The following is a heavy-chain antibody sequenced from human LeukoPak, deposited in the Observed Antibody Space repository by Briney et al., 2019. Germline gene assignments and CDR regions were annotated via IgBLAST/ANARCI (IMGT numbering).Heavy chain of an antibody. CDR1: GFPFDDKA. CDR3: VKDIGSGSYRYGGYFDY. J-gene: IGHJ4*02. CDR2: ISRNSDST. V-gene: IGHV3-9*03. Sequence: GRSLRLSCAASGFPFDDKAMHWVRQAQGKGLEWVAGISRNSDSTVYADSVKGRFTISRDNAKNSLYLQMNSLRAEDMALYYCVKDIGSGSYRYGGYFDYWGQGTLVTVSS. D-gene: IGHD1-26*01.